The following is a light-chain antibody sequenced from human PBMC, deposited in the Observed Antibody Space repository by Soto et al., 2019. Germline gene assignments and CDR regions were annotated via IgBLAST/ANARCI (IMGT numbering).Light chain of an antibody. CDR1: SGHSSYA. J-gene: IGLJ2*01. CDR2: LNSDGSH. V-gene: IGLV4-69*01. Sequence: QPVLTQSPSASASLGASVKLTCTLSSGHSSYAIAWHQQQPEKGPRYLMKLNSDGSHSKGDGIPDRFSGSSSGPERYLTISSLQSEDEADYYCQTWGTVVFGGGTKLTVL. CDR3: QTWGTVV.